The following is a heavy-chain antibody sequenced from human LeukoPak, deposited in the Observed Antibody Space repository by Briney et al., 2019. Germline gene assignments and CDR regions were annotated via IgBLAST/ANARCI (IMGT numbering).Heavy chain of an antibody. Sequence: GGSLRLSCAASGFTFSSYWMHWVRQAPGKGLVWVSRINNDGSSTAYADSVKGRFTISRDNAKNTLFLQMNSLRAEDTAVYYCARDRVRYFDWPYYYGMDVWGQGTTVTVSS. D-gene: IGHD3-9*01. CDR2: INNDGSST. J-gene: IGHJ6*02. CDR3: ARDRVRYFDWPYYYGMDV. CDR1: GFTFSSYW. V-gene: IGHV3-74*01.